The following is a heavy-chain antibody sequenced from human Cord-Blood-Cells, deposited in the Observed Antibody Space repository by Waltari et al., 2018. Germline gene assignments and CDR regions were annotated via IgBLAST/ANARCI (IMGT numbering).Heavy chain of an antibody. V-gene: IGHV3-49*05. CDR1: GFTFGDYA. D-gene: IGHD3-22*01. Sequence: EVQLVESGGGLVKPGRSLRLSCTASGFTFGDYAMSWFRQAPGKGLEWVGFIRSTAYGRKTEYAAALKGILTISRDDSKSISYLQMNRLQNEETAVYYCTIQPDYYESSGYFDYWGQGTLVTVSS. J-gene: IGHJ4*02. CDR3: TIQPDYYESSGYFDY. CDR2: IRSTAYGRKT.